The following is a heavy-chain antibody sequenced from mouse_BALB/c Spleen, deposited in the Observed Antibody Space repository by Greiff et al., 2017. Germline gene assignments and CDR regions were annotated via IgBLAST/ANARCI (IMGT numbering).Heavy chain of an antibody. CDR2: ISSGGST. CDR1: GFTFSSYA. D-gene: IGHD2-3*01. V-gene: IGHV5-6-5*01. CDR3: ERGYDDYYGAMDD. J-gene: IGHJ4*01. Sequence: EVKLQESGGGLVKPGGSLKLSCAASGFTFSSYAMSWVRQTPEKRLEWVASISSGGSTYYPDSVKGRFTISRDNARNILYLQMSSLRSEDTAMYYCERGYDDYYGAMDDWGEGTSVTVSS.